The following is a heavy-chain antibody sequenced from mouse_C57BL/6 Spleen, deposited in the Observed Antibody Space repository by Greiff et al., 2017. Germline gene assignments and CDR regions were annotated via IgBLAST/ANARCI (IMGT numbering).Heavy chain of an antibody. J-gene: IGHJ2*01. V-gene: IGHV1-69*01. Sequence: QVQLQQPGAELVMPGASVKLSCKASGYTFTSYWMHWVKQRPGQGLEWIGEIDPSDSYTNYNQKFKGKSTLTVDKSSSTAYMQLSSLTSEDSAVYYCARLLLRYYFDYWGQGTTRTVSS. CDR2: IDPSDSYT. CDR1: GYTFTSYW. CDR3: ARLLLRYYFDY. D-gene: IGHD1-1*01.